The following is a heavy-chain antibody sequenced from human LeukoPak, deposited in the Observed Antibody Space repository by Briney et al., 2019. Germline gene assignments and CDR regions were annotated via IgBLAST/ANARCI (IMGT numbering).Heavy chain of an antibody. CDR1: GFTFSRYA. Sequence: PGGSLRLFCAASGFTFSRYAMSWVRQAPGKGLEWVSAISGSGGRTYYADSVKGRFTIARDNSKNTLYLQMNCLRAEDTAVYYCAKVCGGSTSCYGSYYYYGMDVWGQGTTVTVSS. CDR3: AKVCGGSTSCYGSYYYYGMDV. D-gene: IGHD2-2*01. J-gene: IGHJ6*02. CDR2: ISGSGGRT. V-gene: IGHV3-23*01.